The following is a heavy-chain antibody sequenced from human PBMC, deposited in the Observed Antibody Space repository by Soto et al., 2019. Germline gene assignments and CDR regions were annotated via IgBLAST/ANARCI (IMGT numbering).Heavy chain of an antibody. CDR2: INRDGSST. Sequence: EVQLVESGGGLVQPGGSLRLSCAASGFTFRSYWMQWVRQAPGKGLVWVSWINRDGSSTSYADSVKGRFTISRDNGKNSLYLLMNSLRAEDTAVYYCASGGSSLNFDYWGQGTLVTVSS. V-gene: IGHV3-74*01. J-gene: IGHJ4*02. CDR1: GFTFRSYW. D-gene: IGHD6-6*01. CDR3: ASGGSSLNFDY.